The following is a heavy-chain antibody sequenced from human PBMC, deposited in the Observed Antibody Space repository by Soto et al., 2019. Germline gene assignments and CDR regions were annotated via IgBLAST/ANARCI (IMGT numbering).Heavy chain of an antibody. V-gene: IGHV1-58*02. Sequence: GASVKVSCKASGYTFTSYAMHWVRQAPGQRLEWMGWIVVGSGNTNYAQKFQERVTITRDTSTSTAYMELSSLRSEDTAVYYCAQQLAYYYYYGMDVWGQGTTVTVSS. CDR3: AQQLAYYYYYGMDV. CDR1: GYTFTSYA. J-gene: IGHJ6*02. D-gene: IGHD6-13*01. CDR2: IVVGSGNT.